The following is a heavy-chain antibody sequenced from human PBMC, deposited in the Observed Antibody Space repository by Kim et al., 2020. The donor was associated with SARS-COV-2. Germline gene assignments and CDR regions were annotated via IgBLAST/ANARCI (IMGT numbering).Heavy chain of an antibody. CDR1: GFTFSSYG. D-gene: IGHD3-10*01. CDR3: AKALIVWFGELLGPDYYGMDV. J-gene: IGHJ6*02. V-gene: IGHV3-30*18. Sequence: GGSLRLSCAASGFTFSSYGMHWVRQAPGKGLEWVAVISYDGSNKYYADSVKGRFTISRDNSKNTLYLQMNSLRAEDTAVYYCAKALIVWFGELLGPDYYGMDVWGQGTTVTVSS. CDR2: ISYDGSNK.